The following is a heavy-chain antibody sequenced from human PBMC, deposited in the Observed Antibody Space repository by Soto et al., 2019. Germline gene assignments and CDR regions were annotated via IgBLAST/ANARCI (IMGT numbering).Heavy chain of an antibody. CDR2: IYYSGST. CDR3: ARAAVVVTAIQAFDY. V-gene: IGHV4-31*03. D-gene: IGHD2-21*02. Sequence: QVQLQESGPGLVKPSQTLSLTCTVSGGSISSGGYYWSWIRQHPGKGLEWIGYIYYSGSTYYNPSLKSRLIISVDTSLNQFSLKVSSVSAADTAVYYCARAAVVVTAIQAFDYWGQGTLVTVSP. CDR1: GGSISSGGYY. J-gene: IGHJ4*02.